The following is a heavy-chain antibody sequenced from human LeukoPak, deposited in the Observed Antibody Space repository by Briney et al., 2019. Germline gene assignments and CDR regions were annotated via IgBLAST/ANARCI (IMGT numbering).Heavy chain of an antibody. CDR2: ISSSSSYI. Sequence: PGGSLRLSCVASEFTFSRFWMSWVRQAPGKGLEWVSSISSSSSYIYYADSVKGRFTISKDNAKNSLYPQMNSLRAEDTAVYYCARETYCTSTNCPIGDYFDYWGQGTLVTVSS. J-gene: IGHJ4*02. CDR3: ARETYCTSTNCPIGDYFDY. V-gene: IGHV3-21*01. CDR1: EFTFSRFW. D-gene: IGHD2-2*01.